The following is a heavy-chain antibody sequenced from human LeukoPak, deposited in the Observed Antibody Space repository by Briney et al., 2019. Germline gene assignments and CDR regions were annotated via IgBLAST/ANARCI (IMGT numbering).Heavy chain of an antibody. CDR1: GYTFTSYA. CDR3: ARAYYYGSGSYYFDY. J-gene: IGHJ4*02. V-gene: IGHV1-3*01. Sequence: GASVKVSCKASGYTFTSYAMHWVRQAPGQRLECMGWINAGNGNTKYSQKLQGRVTITRDTSASTAYMELSSLRSEDTAVYYCARAYYYGSGSYYFDYWGQGTLVTVSS. D-gene: IGHD3-10*01. CDR2: INAGNGNT.